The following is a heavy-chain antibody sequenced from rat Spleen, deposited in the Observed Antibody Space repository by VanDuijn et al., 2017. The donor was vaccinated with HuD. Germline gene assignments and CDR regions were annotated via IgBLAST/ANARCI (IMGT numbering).Heavy chain of an antibody. J-gene: IGHJ3*01. CDR1: GFTFSSSW. Sequence: EVQLLESDGGFVQPGGSLKLSCEASGFTFSSSWLNWIRQATGTGLEWVATMNPDGSSTYYPDTVKGRFVISKDNAKNTGYLQMKNRRSEDTAMYYCARTGFAYWGQGTLVTVSS. CDR3: ARTGFAY. CDR2: MNPDGSST. V-gene: IGHV5-35*01.